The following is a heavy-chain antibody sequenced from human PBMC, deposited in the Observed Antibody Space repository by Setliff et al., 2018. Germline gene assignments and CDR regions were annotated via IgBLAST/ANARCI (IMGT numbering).Heavy chain of an antibody. Sequence: ASVKVSCKASGYTFSTYGIAWVRQAPGQGLEWMGWISPYNGYIIYAHKFQGRVTMTTDTSTGAADMELRNLRSDDTAVYYCTRDTNIVVVPPHRTAFDIWGQGTMVTVAS. V-gene: IGHV1-18*01. CDR3: TRDTNIVVVPPHRTAFDI. J-gene: IGHJ3*02. CDR1: GYTFSTYG. CDR2: ISPYNGYI. D-gene: IGHD2-2*01.